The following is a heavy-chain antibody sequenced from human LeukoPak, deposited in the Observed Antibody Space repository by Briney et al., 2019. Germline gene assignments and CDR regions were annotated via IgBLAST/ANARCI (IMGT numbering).Heavy chain of an antibody. CDR1: GFTFSNAW. CDR3: ARVSGSRNYYFGAFDI. D-gene: IGHD3-10*01. J-gene: IGHJ3*02. CDR2: IYSDESSA. Sequence: GGSLRLSCAGSGFTFSNAWMQWVRQAPGKGLEWISRIYSDESSAYYADSVKGRFTISRDNAKKTLYLQMNSLRAEDTAMYYCARVSGSRNYYFGAFDIWGQGTMVTVSS. V-gene: IGHV3-74*01.